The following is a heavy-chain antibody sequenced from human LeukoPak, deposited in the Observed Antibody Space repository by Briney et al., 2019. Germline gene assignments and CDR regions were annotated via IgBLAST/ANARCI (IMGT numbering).Heavy chain of an antibody. CDR1: GFTFSSYG. CDR3: AKDGSWRYYDSSGYPNYFDY. J-gene: IGHJ4*02. Sequence: GRALRLSCAASGFTFSSYGMHWVRRAPGKGLEWVAVISYGGSNKYYADSVKGRFTISRDNSKNTLYLQMNSLRAEDTAVYYCAKDGSWRYYDSSGYPNYFDYWGQGTLVTVSS. CDR2: ISYGGSNK. V-gene: IGHV3-30*18. D-gene: IGHD3-22*01.